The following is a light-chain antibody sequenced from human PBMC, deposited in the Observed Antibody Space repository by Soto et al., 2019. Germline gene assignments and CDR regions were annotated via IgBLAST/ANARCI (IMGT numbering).Light chain of an antibody. CDR2: EVS. J-gene: IGLJ1*01. CDR3: LSKTSSISYV. Sequence: QSALAQPASVSGCPGQSITISCTGTTSDVGGYNYVSWYQQHPGKVPKLLIHEVSNRPSGVSIRFSGSKSGNTASLTISGLQAEDEADYYCLSKTSSISYVFGTGTKVTVL. V-gene: IGLV2-14*01. CDR1: TSDVGGYNY.